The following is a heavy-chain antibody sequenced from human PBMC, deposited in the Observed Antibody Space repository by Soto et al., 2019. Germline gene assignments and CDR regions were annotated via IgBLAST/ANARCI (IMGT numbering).Heavy chain of an antibody. CDR1: GYSFTSYW. CDR2: IYPGDSDT. Sequence: PGESLKISSQGSGYSFTSYWIGWVRQMPGKGLEWMGIIYPGDSDTRYSPSFQGQVTISADKSISTAYLQWSSLKASDTAMYYCARHRGYSGSYYEVYYFDYWGQGTLVTVS. CDR3: ARHRGYSGSYYEVYYFDY. J-gene: IGHJ4*02. D-gene: IGHD1-26*01. V-gene: IGHV5-51*01.